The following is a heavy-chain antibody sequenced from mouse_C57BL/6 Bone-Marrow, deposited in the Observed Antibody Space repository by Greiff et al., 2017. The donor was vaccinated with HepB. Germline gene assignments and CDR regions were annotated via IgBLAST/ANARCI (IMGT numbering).Heavy chain of an antibody. Sequence: QVQLQQSGAELVKPGASVKMSCKASGYTFTTYWITWVKQRPGQGLEWIGDIYPGSGSTNYNEKFKSKATLTVDTSSSTAYMQLSSLTSEDSAVYYCARRGDYERFSYWGQGTLVTVSA. CDR3: ARRGDYERFSY. J-gene: IGHJ3*01. CDR2: IYPGSGST. CDR1: GYTFTTYW. V-gene: IGHV1-55*01. D-gene: IGHD2-4*01.